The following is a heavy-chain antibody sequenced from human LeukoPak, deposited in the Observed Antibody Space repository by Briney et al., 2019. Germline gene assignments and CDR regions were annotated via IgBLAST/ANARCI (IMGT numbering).Heavy chain of an antibody. CDR3: ARDSITMIVVVTPLGWFDP. Sequence: ASVKVSCEASGGTFSSYAISWVRQAPGQGLEWMGRIIPILGIANYAQKFQGRVTITADKSTSTAYMELSSLRSEDAAVYYCARDSITMIVVVTPLGWFDPWGQGILVTVSS. J-gene: IGHJ5*02. D-gene: IGHD3-22*01. CDR1: GGTFSSYA. CDR2: IIPILGIA. V-gene: IGHV1-69*04.